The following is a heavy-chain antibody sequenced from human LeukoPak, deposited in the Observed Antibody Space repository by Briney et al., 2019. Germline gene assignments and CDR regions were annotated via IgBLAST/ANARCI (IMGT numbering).Heavy chain of an antibody. CDR2: IRYDGSNK. J-gene: IGHJ4*02. Sequence: GGSLRLSCAASGFTFSSYGMHWVRQAPGKGLEWVAFIRYDGSNKYYADSVKGRFTISRDNSKNTLYLQMNSLRAEDTAVYYCAKDTRMITFGGVIFWGQGTLVTVSS. D-gene: IGHD3-16*02. CDR1: GFTFSSYG. V-gene: IGHV3-30*02. CDR3: AKDTRMITFGGVIF.